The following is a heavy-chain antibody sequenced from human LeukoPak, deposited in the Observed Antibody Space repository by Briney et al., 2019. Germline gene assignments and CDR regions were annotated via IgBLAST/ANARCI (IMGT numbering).Heavy chain of an antibody. CDR1: GYTLTGLS. V-gene: IGHV1-24*01. J-gene: IGHJ6*02. CDR3: ATPSYYYYGMDV. CDR2: FDPEDGET. Sequence: ASVKVSCKVSGYTLTGLSMHWVRQAPGKGLEWMGGFDPEDGETIYAQKFQGRVTMTEDTSTDTAYMELSSLRSEDTSVYYCATPSYYYYGMDVWGQGTTVTVSS.